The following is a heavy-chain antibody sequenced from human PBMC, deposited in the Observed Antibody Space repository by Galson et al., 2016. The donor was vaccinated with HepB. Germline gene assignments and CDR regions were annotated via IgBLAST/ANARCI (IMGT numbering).Heavy chain of an antibody. J-gene: IGHJ4*02. Sequence: SLRLSCAASGFTFSRYEMNWVRQAPGKGLEWISGISDSGTSTYHADSVKGRFTISRDNSKNKLYLQMNSLRAEDTAIYYCGKNLKRASYYDYVWGTAINSWGQGALVTVSS. V-gene: IGHV3-23*01. CDR2: ISDSGTST. CDR3: GKNLKRASYYDYVWGTAINS. CDR1: GFTFSRYE. D-gene: IGHD3-16*01.